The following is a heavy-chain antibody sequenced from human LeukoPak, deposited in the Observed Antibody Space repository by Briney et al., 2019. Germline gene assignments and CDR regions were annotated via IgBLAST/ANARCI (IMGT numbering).Heavy chain of an antibody. Sequence: GGSLRLSCAASGFTFNAYSMNWVRQAPGKGLEWVSYISSSSSTIYYADSVKGRFTISRDNAKNSLYLQMNSLRAEDTAVYYCARDQAVWGYWGQGTLVTVSS. CDR3: ARDQAVWGY. J-gene: IGHJ4*02. V-gene: IGHV3-48*01. CDR1: GFTFNAYS. D-gene: IGHD3-16*01. CDR2: ISSSSSTI.